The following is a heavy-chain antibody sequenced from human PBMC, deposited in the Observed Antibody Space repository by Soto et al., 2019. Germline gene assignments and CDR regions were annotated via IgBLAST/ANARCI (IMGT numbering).Heavy chain of an antibody. J-gene: IGHJ6*02. D-gene: IGHD6-6*01. CDR2: IYYSGST. V-gene: IGHV4-39*01. CDR1: GGSISSSSYY. CDR3: ASSKQLVANYYYGMDV. Sequence: SETLSLTCTVSGGSISSSSYYWGWIRQPPGKGLEWIGSIYYSGSTYYNPSLKSRVTISVDTSKNQFSLKLSSVTAADTAVYYCASSKQLVANYYYGMDVWGQATTVTVSS.